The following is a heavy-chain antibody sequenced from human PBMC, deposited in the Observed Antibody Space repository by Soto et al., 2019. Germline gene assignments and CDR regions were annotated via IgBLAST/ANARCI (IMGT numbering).Heavy chain of an antibody. D-gene: IGHD3-9*01. CDR3: ARWAFASNDWYFGSFDV. CDR2: ISTADGNT. CDR1: GYTFTNFG. J-gene: IGHJ3*01. V-gene: IGHV1-18*04. Sequence: QVQLVQSGLEVKKPGASVKVSCKASGYTFTNFGITWVRQAPGQGPEWMGWISTADGNTNYARKLQERVSMTTDTSTTTAYMELRSLTFADTAVYYCARWAFASNDWYFGSFDVWGPGTLVTVSS.